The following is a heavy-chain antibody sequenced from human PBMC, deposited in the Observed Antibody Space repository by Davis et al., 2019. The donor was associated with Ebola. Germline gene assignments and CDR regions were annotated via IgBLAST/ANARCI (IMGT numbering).Heavy chain of an antibody. J-gene: IGHJ6*02. CDR2: IYYSGST. D-gene: IGHD6-19*01. CDR1: AGSVSSGSYY. CDR3: TRHDGAVAVPGGGMDV. Sequence: MPSETLSLTCTVSAGSVSSGSYYWSWIRQPPGKGLEWIGYIYYSGSTHYNPSLKCRVTISVDTSKNQFSLKLSSVTAADTAVYYCTRHDGAVAVPGGGMDVWGQGTTVTVSS. V-gene: IGHV4-61*01.